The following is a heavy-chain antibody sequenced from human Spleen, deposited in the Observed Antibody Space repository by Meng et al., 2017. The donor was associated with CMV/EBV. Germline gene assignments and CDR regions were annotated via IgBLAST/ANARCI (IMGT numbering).Heavy chain of an antibody. Sequence: GESLKISCVASGFTFSSYAMHWVRQAPGKGLEWVAVISYDGSNKYYADSVKGRFTISRDNSKNTLYLLMNSLRAEDTAVYYCARPWEPYYYGSGSPYYYYYGMDVWGQGTTVTVSS. CDR3: ARPWEPYYYGSGSPYYYYYGMDV. CDR2: ISYDGSNK. J-gene: IGHJ6*02. CDR1: GFTFSSYA. D-gene: IGHD3-10*01. V-gene: IGHV3-30-3*01.